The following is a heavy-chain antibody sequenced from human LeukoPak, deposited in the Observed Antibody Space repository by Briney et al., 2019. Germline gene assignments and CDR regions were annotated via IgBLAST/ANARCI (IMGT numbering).Heavy chain of an antibody. CDR2: IYSSGTP. V-gene: IGHV4-4*07. Sequence: SEPLSLTCTVSGVSITSYYWSWFRQPAGKGLEWIGRIYSSGTPNYNPSFNSRVTLSMDTSKNQFTLKLTSVTAADTAVYYCAKSITMAPNYYYGMEVWGQGTTVTVSS. CDR1: GVSITSYY. CDR3: AKSITMAPNYYYGMEV. J-gene: IGHJ6*02. D-gene: IGHD3-10*01.